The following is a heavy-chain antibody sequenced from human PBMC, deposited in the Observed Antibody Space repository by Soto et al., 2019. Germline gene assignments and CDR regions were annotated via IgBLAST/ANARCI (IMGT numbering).Heavy chain of an antibody. D-gene: IGHD2-2*01. CDR1: GNVFSTYA. CDR3: ERDGKSAAYSAEDY. Sequence: SVKVSCKPYGNVFSTYAISWVRQPPGQGLEWMGGVVSTIDTSEYTQKCQGRSTITADKSTSTACMELSSLRSEDTAFYYWERDGKSAAYSAEDYWGQGTLVTVSS. V-gene: IGHV1-69*06. CDR2: VVSTIDTS. J-gene: IGHJ4*02.